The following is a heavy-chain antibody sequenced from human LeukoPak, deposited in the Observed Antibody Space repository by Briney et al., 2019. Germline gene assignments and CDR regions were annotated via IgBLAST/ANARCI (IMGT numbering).Heavy chain of an antibody. Sequence: WASVKVSCKASGYTFTSYGISWVRQAPGQGLEWMGWISAYNGNTNYAQKLQGRVTMTTDTSTSTAYMELRSLRSDDTAVYYCARALRITMVRGVPIFDPWGQGTLVTVSS. J-gene: IGHJ5*02. CDR3: ARALRITMVRGVPIFDP. V-gene: IGHV1-18*01. D-gene: IGHD3-10*01. CDR1: GYTFTSYG. CDR2: ISAYNGNT.